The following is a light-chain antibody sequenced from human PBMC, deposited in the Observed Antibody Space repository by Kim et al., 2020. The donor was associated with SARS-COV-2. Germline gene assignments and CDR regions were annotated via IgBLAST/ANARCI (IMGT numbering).Light chain of an antibody. V-gene: IGLV1-44*01. CDR3: ATWDDGLRGRM. CDR2: YDN. Sequence: QSVLTQPPSTSGTPGQRVTISCSGSSSNIGRNNVNWYQQLPGTAPKLLIYYDNQRPSGVPDRFSGSKSGTSASLDISGLQAEDEADYYCATWDDGLRGRMFGGGTQLTVL. J-gene: IGLJ3*02. CDR1: SSNIGRNN.